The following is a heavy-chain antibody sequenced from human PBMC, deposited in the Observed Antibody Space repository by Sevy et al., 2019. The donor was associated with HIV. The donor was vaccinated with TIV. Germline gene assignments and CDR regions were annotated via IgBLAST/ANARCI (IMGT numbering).Heavy chain of an antibody. V-gene: IGHV4-59*08. CDR2: FYNSGRT. CDR3: AMAHTSGWFHY. Sequence: SETLSLTCTVSGSSISGFSWSWIRQPPGKGLEWIGYFYNSGRTNYNPSLKSRVTISVDTSKNQFSLKLNSVTAADTAVYYCAMAHTSGWFHYWGQGTLVTVSS. J-gene: IGHJ4*02. D-gene: IGHD6-19*01. CDR1: GSSISGFS.